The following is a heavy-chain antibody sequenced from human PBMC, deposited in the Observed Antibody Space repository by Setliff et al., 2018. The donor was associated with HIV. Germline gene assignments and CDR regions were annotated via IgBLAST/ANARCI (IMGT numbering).Heavy chain of an antibody. V-gene: IGHV4-61*09. D-gene: IGHD6-6*01. J-gene: IGHJ5*02. CDR1: GGSIRSDSQY. Sequence: SETLSLTCSVSGGSIRSDSQYWTWFRQPAGKGLEWIGHIYTSGSTNYNPSLKSRVTIDTSKNQFSLKLSSVTAADTAVFYCARGSRSSTALYWFDPWGQGTLVTVSS. CDR3: ARGSRSSTALYWFDP. CDR2: IYTSGST.